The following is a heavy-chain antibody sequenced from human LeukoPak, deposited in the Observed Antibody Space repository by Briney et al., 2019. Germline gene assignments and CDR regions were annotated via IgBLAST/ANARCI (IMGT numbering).Heavy chain of an antibody. Sequence: GGSLRLSCAASGFSFSSFGMHWVRQAPGKGLEWVAFIRYDGSHQYYADSVKGRFTISRDNSKNTLYLQMNSLRAEDTALYYCSKDGMTTASYYYYMDVWGKGTTVTISS. J-gene: IGHJ6*03. CDR3: SKDGMTTASYYYYMDV. CDR1: GFSFSSFG. D-gene: IGHD1-1*01. V-gene: IGHV3-30*02. CDR2: IRYDGSHQ.